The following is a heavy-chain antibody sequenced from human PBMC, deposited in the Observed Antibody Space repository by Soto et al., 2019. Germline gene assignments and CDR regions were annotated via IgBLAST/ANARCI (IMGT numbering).Heavy chain of an antibody. CDR3: ARTGREASGTRYCMDV. CDR2: ISRSSSTI. CDR1: GFTFSKYI. V-gene: IGHV3-48*02. Sequence: GGSLRLSCEASGFTFSKYILNWVRQAPGKGLEWISSISRSSSTIYYAASVMGRFTISRDNAMNSLSLEMNSLRDEDTAVYYCARTGREASGTRYCMDVWGQGTTVTVSS. J-gene: IGHJ6*02. D-gene: IGHD6-13*01.